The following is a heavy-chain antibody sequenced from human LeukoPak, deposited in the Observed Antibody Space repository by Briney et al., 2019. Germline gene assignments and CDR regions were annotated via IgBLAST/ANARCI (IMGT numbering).Heavy chain of an antibody. CDR1: GYTFTGYY. Sequence: ASLKVSCKTSGYTFTGYYMHWVRQAPGQGLEWMGWINPNTGATNYAQNFKGRVTMTSDTSISTAYMELSSLRSDDTAMYYCARAPMIVVVFPPRLDFWGQGTLVTVSS. V-gene: IGHV1-2*02. CDR3: ARAPMIVVVFPPRLDF. CDR2: INPNTGAT. J-gene: IGHJ4*02. D-gene: IGHD3-22*01.